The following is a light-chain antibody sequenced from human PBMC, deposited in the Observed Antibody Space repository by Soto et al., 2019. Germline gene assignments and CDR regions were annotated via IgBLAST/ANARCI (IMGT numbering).Light chain of an antibody. CDR3: QTWGTGIRV. V-gene: IGLV4-69*01. J-gene: IGLJ3*02. CDR2: VSSDGSH. Sequence: QPVLTQSPSASASLGALVKLTCTLSSGHSSYAIAWHQQQPEKGPRFLMKVSSDGSHTKGDGIPDRFSGSSSGAERYLAISSLQSEDEADYYCQTWGTGIRVFGGGTKVTVL. CDR1: SGHSSYA.